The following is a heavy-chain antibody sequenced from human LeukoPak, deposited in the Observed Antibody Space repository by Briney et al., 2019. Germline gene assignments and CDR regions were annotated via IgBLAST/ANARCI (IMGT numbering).Heavy chain of an antibody. CDR1: GGSFSGYY. J-gene: IGHJ4*02. D-gene: IGHD6-6*01. CDR2: INHSGST. CDR3: ARGYLNSSSSGGRYYFDY. V-gene: IGHV4-34*01. Sequence: SETLSVTCAVYGGSFSGYYWSWIRQPPGKGLEWIGEINHSGSTNYNPSLKSRVTISVDTSKNQFSLKLSSVTAADTAVYYCARGYLNSSSSGGRYYFDYWGQGTLVTVSS.